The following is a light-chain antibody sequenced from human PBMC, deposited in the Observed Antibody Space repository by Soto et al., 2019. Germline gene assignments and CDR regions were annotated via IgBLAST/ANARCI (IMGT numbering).Light chain of an antibody. Sequence: IVLTQTPATLSLSPGKSSTRSCKASQSVRSYRDWYREIPDKARTLYIYDASSRATGIPARFSGRCSGTDFSLTTTGPAPEDCAVYYCQKRSNWPITFGQGTRVEIK. V-gene: IGKV3-11*01. J-gene: IGKJ5*01. CDR1: QSVRSY. CDR3: QKRSNWPIT. CDR2: DAS.